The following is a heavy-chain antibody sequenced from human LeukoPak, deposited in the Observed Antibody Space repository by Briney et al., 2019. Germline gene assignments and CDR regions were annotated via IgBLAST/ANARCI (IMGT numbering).Heavy chain of an antibody. V-gene: IGHV3-23*01. CDR2: ISGSGGST. D-gene: IGHD6-19*01. Sequence: GGSLRLSCAASGFTFSSYAVSWVRQAPGKGLEWVSAISGSGGSTYYADSVKGRFTISRDNAKNSLSLRMNSLSAEDTAVYYCATGYSSGWYFYFQHWGQGSLVSVSS. J-gene: IGHJ1*01. CDR1: GFTFSSYA. CDR3: ATGYSSGWYFYFQH.